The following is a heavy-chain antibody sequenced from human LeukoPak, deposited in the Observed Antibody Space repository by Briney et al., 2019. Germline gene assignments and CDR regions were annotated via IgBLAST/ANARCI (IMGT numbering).Heavy chain of an antibody. CDR1: GGTFSSYT. D-gene: IGHD3-22*01. CDR3: ASQQRAYYYDSSGYYEPYWFDP. J-gene: IGHJ5*02. Sequence: ALVKVSCKASGGTFSSYTISWVRQAPGQGLEWMGRIIPIFGTANYAQKFQGRVTITTDESTSTAYMELSSLRSEDTAVYYCASQQRAYYYDSSGYYEPYWFDPWGQGTLVTVSS. CDR2: IIPIFGTA. V-gene: IGHV1-69*05.